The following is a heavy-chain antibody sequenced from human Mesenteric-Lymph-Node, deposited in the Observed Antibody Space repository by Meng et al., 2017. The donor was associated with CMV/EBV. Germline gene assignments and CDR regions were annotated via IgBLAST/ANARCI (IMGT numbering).Heavy chain of an antibody. J-gene: IGHJ6*02. CDR3: ARAGIQLWPTDYYYGMDV. V-gene: IGHV1-46*01. CDR2: INPSIGFT. Sequence: ASVKVSCKASGYAFTAYYIHWVRQAAGQGPEWMGIINPSIGFTTYAQKFQGRVSMTRDTSTTTVYMELSSLRSEDTAVYYCARAGIQLWPTDYYYGMDVWGQGTTVTVSS. D-gene: IGHD5-18*01. CDR1: GYAFTAYY.